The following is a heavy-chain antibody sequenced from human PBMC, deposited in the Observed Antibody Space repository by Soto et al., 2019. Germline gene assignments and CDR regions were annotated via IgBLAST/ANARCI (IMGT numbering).Heavy chain of an antibody. CDR2: INAGNGNT. Sequence: ASVKVSCKASGYTFTSYAMHWVRQAPGQRLEWMGWINAGNGNTKYSQKFQGRVTITRDTSASTAYMELSSLRSEDTAVYYCARARLRYFDWPQYYFDYPGPVTLVTVSS. CDR1: GYTFTSYA. V-gene: IGHV1-3*01. J-gene: IGHJ4*02. D-gene: IGHD3-9*01. CDR3: ARARLRYFDWPQYYFDY.